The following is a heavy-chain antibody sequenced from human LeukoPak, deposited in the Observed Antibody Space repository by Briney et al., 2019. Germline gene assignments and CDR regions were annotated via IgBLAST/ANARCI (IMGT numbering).Heavy chain of an antibody. V-gene: IGHV3-48*04. Sequence: PPGGSLRLSCAASGFTFSSYSMNWVRQAPGKGLEWLSYTSSGSSTIYYADAVKGRFVISRDNTKKTLDLEMNSLRAEDTAVYFCARVAHFDRGMDVWGQGTTVIVSS. CDR3: ARVAHFDRGMDV. D-gene: IGHD3-9*01. CDR2: TSSGSSTI. J-gene: IGHJ6*02. CDR1: GFTFSSYS.